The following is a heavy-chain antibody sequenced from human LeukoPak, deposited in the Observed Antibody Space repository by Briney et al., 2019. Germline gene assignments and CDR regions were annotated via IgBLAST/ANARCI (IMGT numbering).Heavy chain of an antibody. J-gene: IGHJ4*02. CDR1: GGSISSGGYY. D-gene: IGHD3-22*01. Sequence: PSETLSLTCTVSGGSISSGGYYWSWIRQHPGKGLEWIGYIYYSGSTYYNPSFKSRVTISVDTSKNQFSLKLSSVTAADTAVYYCARVPRITMIVVGWGQGTLVTVSS. CDR3: ARVPRITMIVVG. V-gene: IGHV4-31*03. CDR2: IYYSGST.